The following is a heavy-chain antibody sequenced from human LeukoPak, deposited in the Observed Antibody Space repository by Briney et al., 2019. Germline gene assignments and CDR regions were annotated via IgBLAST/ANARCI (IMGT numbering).Heavy chain of an antibody. CDR3: ARDRSRVVVAATPYYFDY. Sequence: GGSLRLSCAASGFTFSSYSMNWVRQAPGKGLEWVSSISSSSSYIYYADSVKGRFTISRDNAKNSLYLQMNSLRAEDTAVYYCARDRSRVVVAATPYYFDYWGQGTLVTVSS. V-gene: IGHV3-21*01. J-gene: IGHJ4*02. CDR2: ISSSSSYI. CDR1: GFTFSSYS. D-gene: IGHD2-15*01.